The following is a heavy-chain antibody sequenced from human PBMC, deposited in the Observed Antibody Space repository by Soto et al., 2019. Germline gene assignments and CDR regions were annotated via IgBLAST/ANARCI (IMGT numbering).Heavy chain of an antibody. Sequence: SETLSLTCAVYGGSFSGYYWSWIRQPPGKGLEWIGEINHSGSTNYNPSLKSRVTISVDTSKNQFSLKLSSVTAADTAVYYCARAAPRYCSGGSCYSGRDDWGQGTLVTFSS. V-gene: IGHV4-34*01. CDR1: GGSFSGYY. CDR2: INHSGST. CDR3: ARAAPRYCSGGSCYSGRDD. J-gene: IGHJ4*02. D-gene: IGHD2-15*01.